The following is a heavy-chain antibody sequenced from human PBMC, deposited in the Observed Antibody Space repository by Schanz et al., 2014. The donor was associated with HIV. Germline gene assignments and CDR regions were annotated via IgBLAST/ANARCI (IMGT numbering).Heavy chain of an antibody. J-gene: IGHJ6*02. CDR2: IWYDGSNK. CDR1: GFTFSSYG. Sequence: VQLVESGGGLVQPGRSLRLSCAASGFTFSSYGMHWVRQAPGKGLEWVAVIWYDGSNKYYTDSVKGRFTISRDNSKNTLYLQMNSLRVEDTAVYYCARDVSHDSSGHYSDYYYGMDVWGQGTTVTVSS. CDR3: ARDVSHDSSGHYSDYYYGMDV. V-gene: IGHV3-33*01. D-gene: IGHD3-22*01.